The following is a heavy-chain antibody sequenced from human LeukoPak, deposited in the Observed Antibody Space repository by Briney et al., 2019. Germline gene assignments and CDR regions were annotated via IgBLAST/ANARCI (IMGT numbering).Heavy chain of an antibody. V-gene: IGHV3-72*01. D-gene: IGHD1-26*01. CDR3: ASPVGATTVRAFDI. Sequence: GGSLRLSCAASGFIFSDHYMDWVRQAPGKGLEWVGRTRNEANIYTTKYAASVKGRFTISRDDSKNSLYLQMNSLKTEDTAVYYCASPVGATTVRAFDIWGQGTVVTVSS. J-gene: IGHJ3*02. CDR1: GFIFSDHY. CDR2: TRNEANIYTT.